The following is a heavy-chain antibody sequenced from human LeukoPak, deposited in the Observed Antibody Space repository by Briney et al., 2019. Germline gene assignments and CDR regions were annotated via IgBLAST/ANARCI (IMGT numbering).Heavy chain of an antibody. D-gene: IGHD5-12*01. J-gene: IGHJ4*02. CDR2: ISSSSSYI. CDR3: ARGGGYSGYGAYYFDY. CDR1: GFTFSSYS. V-gene: IGHV3-21*01. Sequence: GSLRLSCAASGFTFSSYSMNWVRQAPGKGLEWVSSISSSSSYIYYADSVKGRFTISRDNAKNPLYLQMNSLRAEDTAVYYCARGGGYSGYGAYYFDYWGQGTLVTVSS.